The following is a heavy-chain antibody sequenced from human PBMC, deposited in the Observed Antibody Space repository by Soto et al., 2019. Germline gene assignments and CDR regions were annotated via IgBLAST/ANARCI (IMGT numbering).Heavy chain of an antibody. CDR2: IGASGDIT. Sequence: ETLSLSCAASGFSFTNFAMSWVRQAPGKGLEWVAGIGASGDITWYADSVKGRLSISRDNSKNTLYLQLNSLRFEDTAVYYCAKDDFTDRGDDYFDYWGPGTLVTVSS. CDR1: GFSFTNFA. CDR3: AKDDFTDRGDDYFDY. D-gene: IGHD2-21*02. V-gene: IGHV3-23*01. J-gene: IGHJ4*02.